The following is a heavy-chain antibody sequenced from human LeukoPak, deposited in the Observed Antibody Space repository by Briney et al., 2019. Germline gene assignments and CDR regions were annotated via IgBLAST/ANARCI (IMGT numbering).Heavy chain of an antibody. Sequence: PGGSLRLSCAASGFTFSTYSMNWVRQVPGKGLEWVSSITRSSAHIFYADSVKGRFTISRDNAKNSLYLQMNSLRAEDTAVYYCARDHHRRLYDSQARDTFDIWGQGTMVTVSS. CDR3: ARDHHRRLYDSQARDTFDI. CDR2: ITRSSAHI. D-gene: IGHD3-22*01. J-gene: IGHJ3*02. CDR1: GFTFSTYS. V-gene: IGHV3-21*01.